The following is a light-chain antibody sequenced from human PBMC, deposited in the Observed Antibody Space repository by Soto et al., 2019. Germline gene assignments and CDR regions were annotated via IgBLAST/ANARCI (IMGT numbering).Light chain of an antibody. CDR3: QQYNNWPPIT. V-gene: IGKV3-15*01. CDR2: SAS. J-gene: IGKJ5*01. Sequence: EIVMTQSPATLSVSPGERATLSCRASQSVSKSLAWYQQKPGQARRLLIYSASTRATGIPARFSGSGSETEFTLTISSLQSEDFAVYYCQQYNNWPPITFGQGTRLEIK. CDR1: QSVSKS.